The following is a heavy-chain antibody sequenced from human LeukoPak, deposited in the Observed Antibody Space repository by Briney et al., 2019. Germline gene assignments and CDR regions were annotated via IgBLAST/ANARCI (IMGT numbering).Heavy chain of an antibody. D-gene: IGHD5-12*01. CDR1: GFTFSSYT. V-gene: IGHV3-48*01. Sequence: GGSLRLSCAASGFTFSSYTMNWVRQPPGKGLEWVSNIGTSSTTIYYADSVKGRFTISRDNSKNTLYLQMNSLRADDTAVYYCARGRIGYDVFDYWGQGTLVTVSS. CDR3: ARGRIGYDVFDY. J-gene: IGHJ4*02. CDR2: IGTSSTTI.